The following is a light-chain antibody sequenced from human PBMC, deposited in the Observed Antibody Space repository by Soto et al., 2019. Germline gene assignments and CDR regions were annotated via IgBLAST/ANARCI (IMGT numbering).Light chain of an antibody. Sequence: AIRMTQSPSSLSASTGDRVTITCRASQYITSYLAWYQQKPGKAPKLLIYAASTLQSGVPSRFSDSGSGTDFTLTITCLQSEDFATYYCQQYYSYPRTFGQGTKVEIK. CDR3: QQYYSYPRT. CDR1: QYITSY. V-gene: IGKV1-8*01. J-gene: IGKJ1*01. CDR2: AAS.